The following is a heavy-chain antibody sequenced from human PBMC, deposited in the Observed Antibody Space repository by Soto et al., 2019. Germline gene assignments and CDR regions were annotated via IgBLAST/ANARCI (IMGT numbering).Heavy chain of an antibody. Sequence: GGSLRLSCAASGFTFSSYAMSWVRQAPGKGLEWVSAISGSGGSTYYADSVKGRFTISRDNSKNTLYLQMNSLRAEDTAVYYCAKDRNDYGDFWWFDPWGQGTLVTVSS. J-gene: IGHJ5*02. CDR1: GFTFSSYA. CDR2: ISGSGGST. D-gene: IGHD4-17*01. V-gene: IGHV3-23*01. CDR3: AKDRNDYGDFWWFDP.